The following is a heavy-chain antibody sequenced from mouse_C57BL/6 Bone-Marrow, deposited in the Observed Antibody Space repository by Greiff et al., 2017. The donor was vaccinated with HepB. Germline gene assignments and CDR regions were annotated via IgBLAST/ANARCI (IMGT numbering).Heavy chain of an antibody. CDR3: ALYYYGSSPFAY. Sequence: EVQLQESGGGLVKPGGSLKLSCAASGFTFSSYAMSWVRQTPEKRLEWVATISDGGSYTYYPDNVKGRFTISRDNAKNNLYLQMSHLKSEDTAMYYCALYYYGSSPFAYWGQGTLVTVSA. CDR1: GFTFSSYA. CDR2: ISDGGSYT. D-gene: IGHD1-1*01. J-gene: IGHJ3*01. V-gene: IGHV5-4*01.